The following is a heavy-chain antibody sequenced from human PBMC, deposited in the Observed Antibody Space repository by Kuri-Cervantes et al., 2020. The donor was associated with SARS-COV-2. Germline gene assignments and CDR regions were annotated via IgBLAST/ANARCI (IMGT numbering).Heavy chain of an antibody. CDR1: AYTFTGYY. D-gene: IGHD3-3*01. V-gene: IGHV1-2*02. Sequence: ASVKVSCKASAYTFTGYYMHWVRQAPGQGLEWMGWINPNSGGTNYAQKFQGRVTMTRDTSISTAYMELSRLRSDDTAVYYCATSSVANYDFWSGYSSGWFDPWGQGTLVTVSS. CDR2: INPNSGGT. J-gene: IGHJ5*02. CDR3: ATSSVANYDFWSGYSSGWFDP.